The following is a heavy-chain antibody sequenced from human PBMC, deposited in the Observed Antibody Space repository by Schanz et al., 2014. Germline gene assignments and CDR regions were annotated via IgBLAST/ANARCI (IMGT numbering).Heavy chain of an antibody. CDR1: GFTLSSYG. V-gene: IGHV3-66*02. Sequence: EVQLVESGGGLVQPGGSLRLSCTASGFTLSSYGMHWVRQAPGRGLEWVSIIFTDGRTYYADSVKGRFTISRDSSKNTLFLQMNSLRTEDTAVYYCARLDPYCRSGTCSRAFDFWGQGTLVTVSS. CDR3: ARLDPYCRSGTCSRAFDF. D-gene: IGHD2-15*01. CDR2: IFTDGRT. J-gene: IGHJ4*02.